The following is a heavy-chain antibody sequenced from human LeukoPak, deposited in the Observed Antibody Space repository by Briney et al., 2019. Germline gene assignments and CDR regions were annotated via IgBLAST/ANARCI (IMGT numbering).Heavy chain of an antibody. J-gene: IGHJ4*02. CDR1: GGFISSFY. Sequence: SETLSLTCTVSGGFISSFYWSWIRQPPGKGLEWIGFIYSSGSTNYSPSLKSRVTISVDTSKNQFSLKLSSVTAADTAVYYCARGTGDYLPFDSWGQGTLVTVSS. CDR3: ARGTGDYLPFDS. V-gene: IGHV4-59*01. D-gene: IGHD7-27*01. CDR2: IYSSGST.